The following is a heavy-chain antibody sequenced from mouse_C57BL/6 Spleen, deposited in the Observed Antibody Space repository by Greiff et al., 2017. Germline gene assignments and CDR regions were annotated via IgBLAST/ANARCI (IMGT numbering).Heavy chain of an antibody. CDR1: GYTFTSYW. CDR3: ARGGLYLFAY. V-gene: IGHV1-69*01. CDR2: IDPSDSST. D-gene: IGHD2-12*01. J-gene: IGHJ3*01. Sequence: QVQLQQPGAELVMPGASVKLSCKASGYTFTSYWMHWVKQRPGQGLEWIGEIDPSDSSTNYTQKFKGKSTLTVDKSSSTAYMQLSSLTSEDSAVYYCARGGLYLFAYWGQGILGTVSA.